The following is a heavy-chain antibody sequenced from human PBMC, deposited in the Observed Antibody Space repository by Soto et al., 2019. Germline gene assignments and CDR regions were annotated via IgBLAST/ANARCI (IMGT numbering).Heavy chain of an antibody. CDR2: ISYDGNGK. J-gene: IGHJ4*02. Sequence: VHLVESGGGVVQPGRSLRLSCAASGFTFSSYAIHWVRQAPGKGLEWVAVISYDGNGKYYADSVKGRFTISRDNSKNTLYLQMNRLRPEDTAVYYCAKDPVADYVWGSYRPSTNFDYWGQGTLVTVSS. V-gene: IGHV3-30*18. CDR1: GFTFSSYA. CDR3: AKDPVADYVWGSYRPSTNFDY. D-gene: IGHD3-16*02.